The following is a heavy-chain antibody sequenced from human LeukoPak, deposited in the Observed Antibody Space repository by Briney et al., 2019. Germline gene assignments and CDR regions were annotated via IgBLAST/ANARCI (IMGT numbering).Heavy chain of an antibody. CDR1: GFTFSSYE. J-gene: IGHJ4*02. V-gene: IGHV3-48*03. D-gene: IGHD6-13*01. CDR2: ISSSDSTI. CDR3: ARDRWSASGSSWYDY. Sequence: GGSLRLSCAASGFTFSSYEMNWVRQAPGKGLEWVSYISSSDSTIYYADSVKGRFTISRDNAKNSMYLQMNSVRAEDTAVYYCARDRWSASGSSWYDYWGQGTQVTVSS.